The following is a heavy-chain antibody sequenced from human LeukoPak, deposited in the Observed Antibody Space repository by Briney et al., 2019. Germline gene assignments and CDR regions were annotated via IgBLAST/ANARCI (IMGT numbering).Heavy chain of an antibody. CDR1: GFTFSSYA. CDR3: AKVLSPGHDAFDI. D-gene: IGHD1-1*01. CDR2: FSGSGGSP. Sequence: PGGSLRLSCAASGFTFSSYAMTWVRQAPGKGLEWVSGFSGSGGSPYYADSVKGRFTVSRDNSKSTLYLQMNSLRAGDTAIYYCAKVLSPGHDAFDIWGQGTMVTVSS. V-gene: IGHV3-23*01. J-gene: IGHJ3*02.